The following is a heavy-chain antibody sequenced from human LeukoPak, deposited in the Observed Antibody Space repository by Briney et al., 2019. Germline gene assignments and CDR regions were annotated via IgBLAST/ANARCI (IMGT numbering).Heavy chain of an antibody. CDR2: ITASGDNT. CDR3: AKGNGYTYGRYYFDY. D-gene: IGHD5-18*01. V-gene: IGHV3-23*01. Sequence: PGGSLRLSCAASGFTFSSYAMGWVRQAPGKGLEWVSAITASGDNTYYADSVKGRFTISRDNSKNMLYLQMNSLRAEDTAVYYCAKGNGYTYGRYYFDYWGQGTLVTVSS. J-gene: IGHJ4*02. CDR1: GFTFSSYA.